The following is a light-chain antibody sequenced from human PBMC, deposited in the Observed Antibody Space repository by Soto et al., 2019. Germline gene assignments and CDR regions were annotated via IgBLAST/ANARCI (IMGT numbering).Light chain of an antibody. Sequence: EIVLTQSPGTLSLSPGESATLSCRAGHSLSSNYLAWYQQKPGQAPRLLIYGTSSRATGIPDRFSGSGSGTAFTLTISRLEPEDFGVYYCQQYDASPYTFGQGTKLEIK. CDR3: QQYDASPYT. V-gene: IGKV3-20*01. CDR2: GTS. CDR1: HSLSSNY. J-gene: IGKJ2*01.